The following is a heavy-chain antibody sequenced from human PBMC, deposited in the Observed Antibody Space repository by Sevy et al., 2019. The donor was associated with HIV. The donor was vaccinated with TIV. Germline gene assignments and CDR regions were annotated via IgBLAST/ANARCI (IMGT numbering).Heavy chain of an antibody. D-gene: IGHD1-26*01. CDR3: VSRAVGASGYYYGMDV. J-gene: IGHJ6*02. CDR1: GFTFSSYA. CDR2: ISGSGGST. Sequence: GGSLRLSCAASGFTFSSYAMSWVRQAPGKGLEWVSAISGSGGSTYYADSVKGRFTISRDNSKNTLYLQMNSLRAEDTAVYYCVSRAVGASGYYYGMDVWGQGTTVTVSS. V-gene: IGHV3-23*01.